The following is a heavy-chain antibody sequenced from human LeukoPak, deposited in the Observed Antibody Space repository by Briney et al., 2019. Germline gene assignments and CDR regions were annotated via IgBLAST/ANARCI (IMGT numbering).Heavy chain of an antibody. J-gene: IGHJ6*03. Sequence: GGSLRLSRAASGFTFSSYAMHWVRQAPGKGLEWVAVISYDGSNKYYADSVKGRFTISRDNSKNTLYLQMNSLRAEDTAVYYCARGASSGWYGYYYMDVWGKGTTVTVSS. V-gene: IGHV3-30*04. CDR1: GFTFSSYA. CDR3: ARGASSGWYGYYYMDV. D-gene: IGHD6-19*01. CDR2: ISYDGSNK.